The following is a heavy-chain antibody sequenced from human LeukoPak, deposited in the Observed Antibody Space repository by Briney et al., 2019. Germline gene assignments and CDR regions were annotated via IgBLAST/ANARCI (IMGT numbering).Heavy chain of an antibody. CDR3: AKCPTRIQLDASDI. Sequence: PGGSLRLSCAASRFTFSSYAMSWVRQAPGKGLEWVSAISGSGGSTYYADSVKGRFTISIDNSKNTLYLQMNSLRAEDTAVYYCAKCPTRIQLDASDIWGQGTMVTVSS. V-gene: IGHV3-23*01. CDR2: ISGSGGST. D-gene: IGHD5-18*01. CDR1: RFTFSSYA. J-gene: IGHJ3*02.